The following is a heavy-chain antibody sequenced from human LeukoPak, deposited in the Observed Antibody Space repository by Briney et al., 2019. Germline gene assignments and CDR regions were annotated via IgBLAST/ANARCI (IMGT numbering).Heavy chain of an antibody. CDR1: GFSFSSYS. Sequence: GGSLRLSCAAYGFSFSSYSMNWVRQAPGKGLEWVSSISTSSSYIYYADSVKGRFTIPSDNAKKSLYLQMNSLRADDTAVYYCARGASVVAGNDNAFDIWGQGTMVTVSS. D-gene: IGHD6-19*01. J-gene: IGHJ3*02. CDR3: ARGASVVAGNDNAFDI. V-gene: IGHV3-21*01. CDR2: ISTSSSYI.